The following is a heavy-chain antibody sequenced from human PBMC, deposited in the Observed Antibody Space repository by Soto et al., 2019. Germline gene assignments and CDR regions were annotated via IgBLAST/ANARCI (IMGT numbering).Heavy chain of an antibody. J-gene: IGHJ3*02. CDR3: ARDRCDYGDCTDAFDI. D-gene: IGHD4-17*01. CDR2: ISSSSSYI. Sequence: GGSLRLSCAASGGTCSSYSMSWVRQATGKGLEWVSSISSSSSYIYYADSVKGRFTISRDNAKNSLYLQMNSLRAEDTAVYYCARDRCDYGDCTDAFDIWGQGTMVTVSS. V-gene: IGHV3-21*01. CDR1: GGTCSSYS.